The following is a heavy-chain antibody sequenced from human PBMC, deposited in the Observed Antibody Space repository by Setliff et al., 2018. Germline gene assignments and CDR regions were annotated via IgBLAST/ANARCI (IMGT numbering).Heavy chain of an antibody. Sequence: PGGSLRLSCAASGFTFGDFAMTWVRQAPGKGLEWVSGSGGRGISTYYADSVKGRFIISRDNSENTLYLQMNSLRAEDTAVYYCAKDAPSSCTNGVCYIDFDYWGQGTLVTVSS. D-gene: IGHD2-8*01. J-gene: IGHJ4*02. CDR3: AKDAPSSCTNGVCYIDFDY. V-gene: IGHV3-23*01. CDR2: SGGRGIST. CDR1: GFTFGDFA.